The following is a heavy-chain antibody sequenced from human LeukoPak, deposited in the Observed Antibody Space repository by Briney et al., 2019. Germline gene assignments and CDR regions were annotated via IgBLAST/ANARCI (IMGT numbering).Heavy chain of an antibody. J-gene: IGHJ4*02. CDR1: GGSISSSNW. Sequence: PSETLSLTCAVSGGSISSSNWWSWVRQPPGKGLEWIGEIYHSGSTNYNPSLKSRVTISVDKSKNQFSLRLNSVTAADTAVYYCATPGAMIRGVRGYFDYWGQGTLVTVSS. D-gene: IGHD3-10*01. V-gene: IGHV4-4*02. CDR2: IYHSGST. CDR3: ATPGAMIRGVRGYFDY.